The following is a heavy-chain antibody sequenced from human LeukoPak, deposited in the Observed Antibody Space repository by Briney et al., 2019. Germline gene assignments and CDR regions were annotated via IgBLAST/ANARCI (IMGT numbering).Heavy chain of an antibody. J-gene: IGHJ4*02. CDR3: AKVEISGWYWVGQLIDY. V-gene: IGHV3-23*01. CDR1: GFTFSSSG. Sequence: PGRSLRLSCAASGFTFSSSGMSWVRQAPGKWLEWVSAISGSGGSTYYADSVKARFIISTDNFKNPLYLQMNSLRAEDTAVYYCAKVEISGWYWVGQLIDYWGQGTLVTVSS. CDR2: ISGSGGST. D-gene: IGHD6-19*01.